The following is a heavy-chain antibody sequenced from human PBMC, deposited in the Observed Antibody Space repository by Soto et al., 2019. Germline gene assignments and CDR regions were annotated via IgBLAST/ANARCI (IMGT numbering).Heavy chain of an antibody. CDR1: GCSISSGDYY. V-gene: IGHV4-30-4*01. Sequence: QVQLQESGPGLVKPSQTLSLTCTVSGCSISSGDYYWSWIRQPPGKGLEWIGYIYYSGSTYYNPSLKSPVTISVETSKNQFSLKLSSVTAVDTAVYYCARGNFALGTYYYYYGMDVWGQGTTVTVSS. CDR2: IYYSGST. J-gene: IGHJ6*02. D-gene: IGHD3-16*01. CDR3: ARGNFALGTYYYYYGMDV.